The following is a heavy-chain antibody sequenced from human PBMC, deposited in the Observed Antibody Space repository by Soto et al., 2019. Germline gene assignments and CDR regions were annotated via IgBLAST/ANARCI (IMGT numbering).Heavy chain of an antibody. D-gene: IGHD6-13*01. Sequence: SETLSLTCTVSGGSVSSVNYYWSWIRQPPGKGLEWIGYIYYSGSTYYNPSLKSRVTISVDTSKNQFSLKLSSVTAADTAVYYCARERPDGSRLDPWGQGTLVTVSS. CDR3: ARERPDGSRLDP. CDR1: GGSVSSVNYY. J-gene: IGHJ5*02. V-gene: IGHV4-30-4*01. CDR2: IYYSGST.